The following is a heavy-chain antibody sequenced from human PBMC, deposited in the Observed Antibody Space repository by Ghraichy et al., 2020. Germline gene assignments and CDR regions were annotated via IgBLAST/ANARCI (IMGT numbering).Heavy chain of an antibody. CDR1: GFSFRSYG. CDR2: IRSGGNDI. CDR3: ARDDFYCGMAV. V-gene: IGHV3-30*02. Sequence: GGYLRLSCAASGFSFRSYGMLWVRQAPGKGLEWLSFIRSGGNDIFYADSVKGRFTISRDDSKDTLFLQMSSLTAEDTAREYLARDDFYCGMAVWGQGTTVTVSS. J-gene: IGHJ6*02.